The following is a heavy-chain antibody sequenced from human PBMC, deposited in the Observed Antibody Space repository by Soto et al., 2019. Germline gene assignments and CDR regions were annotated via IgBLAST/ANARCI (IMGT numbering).Heavy chain of an antibody. J-gene: IGHJ5*02. Sequence: QVQLVQSGAEVKKPGSSVKVSCKASGGTFSSYTISWVRQAPGQGLEWMGRIIPILGIANYAQKFQGRVTITADKSTSTAYMELSSLSSEDTAVYYCARGPATPPDWFDPWGQGTLVTVSS. V-gene: IGHV1-69*02. D-gene: IGHD5-12*01. CDR2: IIPILGIA. CDR1: GGTFSSYT. CDR3: ARGPATPPDWFDP.